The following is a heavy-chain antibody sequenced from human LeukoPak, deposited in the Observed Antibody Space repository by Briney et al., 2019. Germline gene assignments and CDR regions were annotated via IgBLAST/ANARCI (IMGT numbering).Heavy chain of an antibody. CDR2: IYSGGST. Sequence: GGSLRLSCAASGFTVSSNYMSWVRQAPGKGLEWVSVIYSGGSTYYADSVKGRFSISRDTSKNTLYLQMNSLRAEDTAVYYCARQRYYYDTSVLDAFDIWGQGTMVTVSS. D-gene: IGHD3-22*01. V-gene: IGHV3-53*01. CDR3: ARQRYYYDTSVLDAFDI. CDR1: GFTVSSNY. J-gene: IGHJ3*02.